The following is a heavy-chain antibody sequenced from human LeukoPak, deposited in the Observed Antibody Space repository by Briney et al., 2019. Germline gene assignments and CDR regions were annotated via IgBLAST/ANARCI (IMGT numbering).Heavy chain of an antibody. Sequence: GGSLRLSCAASGFSVGSNYMTWVRQAPGKGLEWVSYISSSGSTIYYADSVKGRFTISRDNAKNSLYLQMNSLRAEDTAVYYCAELGITMIGGVWGKGTTVTISS. J-gene: IGHJ6*04. CDR3: AELGITMIGGV. CDR1: GFSVGSNY. D-gene: IGHD3-10*02. CDR2: ISSSGSTI. V-gene: IGHV3-48*03.